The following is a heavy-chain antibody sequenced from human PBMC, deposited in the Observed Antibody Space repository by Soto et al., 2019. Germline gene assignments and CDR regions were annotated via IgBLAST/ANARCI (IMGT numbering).Heavy chain of an antibody. CDR2: IMQDGSEK. J-gene: IGHJ2*01. CDR3: AREYGKGRYLGYWYFDL. Sequence: EVQLVESGGGLVQPGGSLRLSCVASEFNFSSYWMSWIRQGPGKGLEWVANIMQDGSEKYYADSVKGRFTISRDNAKNSLYLQMNSLRAEDTAVYYCAREYGKGRYLGYWYFDLWGRGALVTVSS. CDR1: EFNFSSYW. V-gene: IGHV3-7*01. D-gene: IGHD3-9*01.